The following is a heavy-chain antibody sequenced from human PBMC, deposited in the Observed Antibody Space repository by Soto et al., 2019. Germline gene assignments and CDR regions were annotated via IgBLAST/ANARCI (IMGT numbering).Heavy chain of an antibody. Sequence: RASVKVSCKASGFSFSDYFMHWVRQAPGQGLEWMRIINPSGDSRNYAQKFQGRVTITRDTSTSTVYMDLSSLRYEDTAVYYCARDNSKNYGTPAVSSWFHPGGQGTPVPVS. CDR3: ARDNSKNYGTPAVSSWFHP. D-gene: IGHD4-17*01. V-gene: IGHV1-46*01. CDR1: GFSFSDYF. CDR2: INPSGDSR. J-gene: IGHJ5*02.